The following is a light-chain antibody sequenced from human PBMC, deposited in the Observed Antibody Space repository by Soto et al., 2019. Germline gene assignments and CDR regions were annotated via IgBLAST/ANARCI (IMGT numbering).Light chain of an antibody. Sequence: QPVLTQPPSASGTPGQRVTISCSGSSSNIGSNTVNWYQQVPGTAPKLLIYSNNQRPSGVPDRFSGSKSGTSASLAISGLKSEDGADYYCAAWDDSLNGRVFGGGTKVTVL. CDR1: SSNIGSNT. J-gene: IGLJ2*01. V-gene: IGLV1-44*01. CDR2: SNN. CDR3: AAWDDSLNGRV.